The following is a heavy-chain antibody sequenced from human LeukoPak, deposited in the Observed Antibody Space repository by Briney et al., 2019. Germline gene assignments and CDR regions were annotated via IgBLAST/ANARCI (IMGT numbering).Heavy chain of an antibody. CDR1: GFTFSSYG. D-gene: IGHD6-19*01. CDR3: AKGYSSGWSGGNNWFDP. CDR2: ISGSGGST. J-gene: IGHJ5*02. Sequence: GGSLRLSCAASGFTFSSYGMHWVRQAPGKGLEWVAVISGSGGSTYYADSVKGRFTISRDNSKNTLYLQMNSLRAEDTAVYYCAKGYSSGWSGGNNWFDPWGQGTLVTVSS. V-gene: IGHV3-23*01.